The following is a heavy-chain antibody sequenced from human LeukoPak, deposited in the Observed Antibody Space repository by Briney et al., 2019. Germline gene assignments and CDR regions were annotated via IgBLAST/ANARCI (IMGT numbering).Heavy chain of an antibody. CDR1: GGSISISNW. J-gene: IGHJ4*02. Sequence: SGTLSHTCAVSGGSISISNWWSWVRQPPGKGLEWIGEIYHSGSTNYNPSLKSRVTISVDKSKNQFSLKLSSVTAADTAVYYCASRLYDSARNFDYWGQGPLVTVSS. D-gene: IGHD3-22*01. V-gene: IGHV4-4*02. CDR2: IYHSGST. CDR3: ASRLYDSARNFDY.